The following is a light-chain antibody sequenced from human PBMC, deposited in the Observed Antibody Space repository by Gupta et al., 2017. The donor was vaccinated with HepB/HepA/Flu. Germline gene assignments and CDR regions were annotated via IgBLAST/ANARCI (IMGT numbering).Light chain of an antibody. J-gene: IGKJ2*01. V-gene: IGKV3-20*01. CDR3: QQEGSSPFT. CDR2: GAF. CDR1: QTVANNY. Sequence: EIVLTQSLGTLSLSPGERATLSCRASQTVANNYLAWYQQKPGQAPRLLIYGAFHRATGIPDMFSGSGSGTEFTLTISRREPEDSAVYHCQQEGSSPFTFGQGTKLDIK.